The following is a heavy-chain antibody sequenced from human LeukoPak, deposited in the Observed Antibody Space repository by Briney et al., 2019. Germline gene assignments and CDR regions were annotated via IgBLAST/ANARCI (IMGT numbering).Heavy chain of an antibody. CDR2: IYYSGST. D-gene: IGHD3-10*01. V-gene: IGHV4-39*01. CDR3: ARRGGRGSILDAFDI. Sequence: SETLSLTCTVSGGSISSYYWSWIRQPPGKGLEWIGSIYYSGSTYYNPSLKSRVTISVDTSKNQFSLKLSSVTAADTAVYYCARRGGRGSILDAFDIWGQGTMVTVSS. J-gene: IGHJ3*02. CDR1: GGSISSYY.